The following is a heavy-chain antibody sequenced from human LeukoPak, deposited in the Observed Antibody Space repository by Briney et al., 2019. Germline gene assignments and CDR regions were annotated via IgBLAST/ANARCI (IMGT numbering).Heavy chain of an antibody. CDR2: ISSSGSTI. Sequence: GGSLRLSCAASGFTFSDYYMSWIRQAPGKGLEWVSYISSSGSTIYYADSVKGRFTISRDNAKNSLYLQMNSLRAEDTAVYYCARDAEQQLVYYYYYYMDVWGKGTTVTVSS. CDR1: GFTFSDYY. V-gene: IGHV3-11*04. CDR3: ARDAEQQLVYYYYYYMDV. D-gene: IGHD6-13*01. J-gene: IGHJ6*03.